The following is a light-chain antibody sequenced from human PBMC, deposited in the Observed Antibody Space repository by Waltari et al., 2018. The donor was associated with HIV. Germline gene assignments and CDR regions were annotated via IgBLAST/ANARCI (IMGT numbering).Light chain of an antibody. CDR1: SSYTGADSD. V-gene: IGLV1-40*01. CDR2: GNK. CDR3: CSCPRSGIRYV. J-gene: IGLJ1*01. Sequence: QSVLTQPPSVSGAPGQRVTISCTGGSSYTGADSDVQCYQQIPGTAPKLLISGNKNRPSGVPDRFSASKSGNTASLTISGLQAEDEADYYCCSCPRSGIRYVFGTGTKVTVL.